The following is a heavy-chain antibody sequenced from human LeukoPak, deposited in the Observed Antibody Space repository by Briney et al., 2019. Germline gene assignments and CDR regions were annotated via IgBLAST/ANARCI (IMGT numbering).Heavy chain of an antibody. J-gene: IGHJ4*02. V-gene: IGHV3-15*01. CDR1: GLTLSNTW. CDR3: AKAHFAYSSPVAGTG. D-gene: IGHD6-19*01. Sequence: GGSLRLFCAASGLTLSNTWMTWVRQAPGKGLEWVGRIKSKSDGATTDYTEPVKGRFTISRDDSKNTVYLQMNSLKAEDTAMYYCAKAHFAYSSPVAGTGWGQGTLVTVSS. CDR2: IKSKSDGATT.